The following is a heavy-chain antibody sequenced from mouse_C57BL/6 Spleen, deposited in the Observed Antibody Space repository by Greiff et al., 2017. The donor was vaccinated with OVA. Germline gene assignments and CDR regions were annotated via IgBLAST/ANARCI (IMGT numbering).Heavy chain of an antibody. Sequence: VQLQQSGPVLARPGASVKMSCKTSGYTFTSYWMHWVKQRPGQGLEWIGAIYPGNSDTSYNQKFKGKAKLTAVTSASTAYMELSSLTNEDSAVYYCTRGDYSNYWYFDVWGTGTTVTVSS. J-gene: IGHJ1*03. D-gene: IGHD2-5*01. CDR1: GYTFTSYW. CDR2: IYPGNSDT. CDR3: TRGDYSNYWYFDV. V-gene: IGHV1-5*01.